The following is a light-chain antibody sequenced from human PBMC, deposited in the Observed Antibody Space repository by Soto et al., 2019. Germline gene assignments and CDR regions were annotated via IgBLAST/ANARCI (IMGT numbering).Light chain of an antibody. Sequence: QSVLTQPASVSGSPGQSITISCTGTSSDVGGYDYVSWYQHHPGKAPKLTIYEVSNRPSGVSNRFSGSKSGNTASLTISGLQDEEEADYYCNSFRVRHLYVFGTGTKVTV. CDR1: SSDVGGYDY. J-gene: IGLJ1*01. CDR2: EVS. V-gene: IGLV2-14*01. CDR3: NSFRVRHLYV.